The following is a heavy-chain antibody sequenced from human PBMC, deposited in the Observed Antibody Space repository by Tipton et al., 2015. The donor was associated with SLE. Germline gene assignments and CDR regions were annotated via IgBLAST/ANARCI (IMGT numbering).Heavy chain of an antibody. CDR2: INSDGTTT. D-gene: IGHD2-2*01. J-gene: IGHJ4*02. V-gene: IGHV3-74*01. CDR3: ASAMGYCSNARCPDEIDY. CDR1: GFILSGYW. Sequence: GSLRLSCAASGFILSGYWMYWVRQAPGKGLVWVSRINSDGTTTIYADSVKGRFTVSRDNAKNTLYLQMNSLRAEDTAVYYCASAMGYCSNARCPDEIDYWGQGTLVTVSS.